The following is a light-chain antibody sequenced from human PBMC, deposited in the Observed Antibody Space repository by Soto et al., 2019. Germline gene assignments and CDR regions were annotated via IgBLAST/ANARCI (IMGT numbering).Light chain of an antibody. CDR3: QSYRTSGSLV. CDR2: EVS. J-gene: IGLJ7*01. V-gene: IGLV2-14*01. Sequence: QSVLTQPASVSGSLGQSITISCTGTSSDVGGYNYVSWYQQYPGKVPKLIIYEVSNRPSGVSNRFSGSKSGYTASLTISGLQAEDEADYYCQSYRTSGSLVFGTGTQLTVL. CDR1: SSDVGGYNY.